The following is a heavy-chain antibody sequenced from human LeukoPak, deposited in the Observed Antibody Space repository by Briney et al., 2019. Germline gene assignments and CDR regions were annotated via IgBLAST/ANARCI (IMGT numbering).Heavy chain of an antibody. Sequence: GGSLRLSCAASGFTFSIYAMSWVRRAPGKGLEWVSSITSSGTGTYYAESVKGRFTISRDNSENTLYLRMNSLRAEDTAVYYCAKDRPNYYDSSGHYYRRNGDSWGQGTLVTVSS. D-gene: IGHD3-22*01. J-gene: IGHJ5*01. V-gene: IGHV3-23*01. CDR1: GFTFSIYA. CDR2: ITSSGTGT. CDR3: AKDRPNYYDSSGHYYRRNGDS.